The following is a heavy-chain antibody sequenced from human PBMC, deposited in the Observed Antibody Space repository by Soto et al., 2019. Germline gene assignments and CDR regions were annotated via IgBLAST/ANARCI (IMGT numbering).Heavy chain of an antibody. CDR3: ARDYFVVVPAANPLNYYYYMDV. V-gene: IGHV6-1*01. Sequence: SQTLSLTCAISGDSVSSNSAAWNWIRQSPSRGLEWLGRTYYRSKWYNDYAVSVKSRITINPDTSKNQFSLQLNSVTPEDTAVYYCARDYFVVVPAANPLNYYYYMDVWGKGTTVTVSS. J-gene: IGHJ6*03. D-gene: IGHD2-2*01. CDR2: TYYRSKWYN. CDR1: GDSVSSNSAA.